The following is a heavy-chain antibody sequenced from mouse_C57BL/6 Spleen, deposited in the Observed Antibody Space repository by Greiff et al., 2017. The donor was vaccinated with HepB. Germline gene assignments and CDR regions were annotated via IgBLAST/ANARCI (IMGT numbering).Heavy chain of an antibody. Sequence: VQLQQSGAELMKPGASVKLSCKATGYTFTGYWIEWVKQRPGHGLEWIGEIFPGSGSTTYNEKFKGKATLTADTSSNTAYMQLSSLTTDDSAVYYCAREDGDYSACFAYGDLGTLFTASA. CDR2: IFPGSGST. D-gene: IGHD2-13*01. J-gene: IGHJ3*01. CDR1: GYTFTGYW. CDR3: AREDGDYSACFAY. V-gene: IGHV1-9*01.